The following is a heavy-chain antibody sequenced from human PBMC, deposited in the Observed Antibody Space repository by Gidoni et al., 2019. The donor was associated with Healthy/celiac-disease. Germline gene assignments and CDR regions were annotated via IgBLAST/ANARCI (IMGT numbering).Heavy chain of an antibody. J-gene: IGHJ4*02. CDR2: ISYDGSNK. CDR3: NTNLAAGDFDY. Sequence: QVQLVASGGGVVQPGRSLRLSCAASGFTFSSYAMHWVRQAPGKGLEWVAVISYDGSNKYYADSVKGRFTISRDNSKNTLYLQMNSLRAEDTAVYYCNTNLAAGDFDYWGQGTLVTVSS. V-gene: IGHV3-30-3*01. D-gene: IGHD6-13*01. CDR1: GFTFSSYA.